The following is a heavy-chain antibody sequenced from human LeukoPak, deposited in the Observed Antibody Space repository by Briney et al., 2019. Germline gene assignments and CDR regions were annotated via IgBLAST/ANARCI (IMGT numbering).Heavy chain of an antibody. V-gene: IGHV4-38-2*02. CDR2: IYHSGST. D-gene: IGHD3-10*01. Sequence: SETLSLTCTVSGYSISSGYCWGWIRTSPGKGLDWIGSIYHSGSTYYNPSLKSRVTISVDTSKNQFSLKLSSVTAADTAVYYRARDPGDYWGQGTLVTVSS. CDR1: GYSISSGYC. J-gene: IGHJ4*02. CDR3: ARDPGDY.